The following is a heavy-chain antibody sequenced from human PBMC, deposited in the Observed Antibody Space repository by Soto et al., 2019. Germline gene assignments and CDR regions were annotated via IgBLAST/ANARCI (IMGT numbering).Heavy chain of an antibody. J-gene: IGHJ4*02. Sequence: EVQLVESGGGLVQPGRSLRLSCAASGFTFDDYAMHWVRQAPGKGLEWVSGISWNSGSIGYADSVKGRFTISRDNAKNSLYLQMNSLRAEDTAVYYCAKDFSVTTVTSYYFDYWGQGTLVTVSS. V-gene: IGHV3-9*01. D-gene: IGHD4-17*01. CDR2: ISWNSGSI. CDR1: GFTFDDYA. CDR3: AKDFSVTTVTSYYFDY.